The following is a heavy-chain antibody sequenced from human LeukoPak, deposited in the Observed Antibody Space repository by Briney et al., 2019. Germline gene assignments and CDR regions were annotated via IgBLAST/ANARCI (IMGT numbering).Heavy chain of an antibody. CDR1: GFTVSSNF. CDR3: AKDGGLWVSAHWGDS. V-gene: IGHV3-23*01. D-gene: IGHD7-27*01. Sequence: GGSLRLSCAASGFTVSSNFMNWVRQAPGKGLEWVSTITTSDGNTYYADSVKGRFTVSRDNSKNTLFLQMNSLRAEDTAVYYCAKDGGLWVSAHWGDSWGRGTLVTVSS. J-gene: IGHJ4*02. CDR2: ITTSDGNT.